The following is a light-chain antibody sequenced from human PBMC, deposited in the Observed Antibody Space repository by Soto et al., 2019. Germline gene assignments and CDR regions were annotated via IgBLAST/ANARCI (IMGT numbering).Light chain of an antibody. CDR2: GAS. V-gene: IGKV3-15*01. J-gene: IGKJ3*01. CDR1: QSVRDN. CDR3: QYYDSWPPL. Sequence: EIVMTQSPTTLSVSPGERATLSCRASQSVRDNLAWYQQKPGQAPRLLIYGASTRATGIPARFSGSGSGTEFTLTISSLQSEDFAVYYCQYYDSWPPLFCPGTKVDIK.